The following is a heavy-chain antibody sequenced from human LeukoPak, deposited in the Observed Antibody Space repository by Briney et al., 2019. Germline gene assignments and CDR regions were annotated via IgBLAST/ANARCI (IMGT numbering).Heavy chain of an antibody. CDR3: AKDIGGDFDY. Sequence: GRSLRLSCAASGFTFDDYAMHWVRQAPGKGLEWVSGISWNSGSIGYADSVKGRFTISRDNSKNTLYLQMNSLRAEDTAVYYCAKDIGGDFDYWGQGTLVTVSS. CDR2: ISWNSGSI. D-gene: IGHD6-25*01. CDR1: GFTFDDYA. J-gene: IGHJ4*02. V-gene: IGHV3-9*01.